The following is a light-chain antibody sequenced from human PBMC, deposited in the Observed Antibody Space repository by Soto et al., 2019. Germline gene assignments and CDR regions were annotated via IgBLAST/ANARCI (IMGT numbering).Light chain of an antibody. CDR3: QQYATTPFT. CDR2: GAS. V-gene: IGKV3-20*01. Sequence: EIALTQSPATLSVSPGERAAISGMASQSVSSNLAWYQQKPGQAPRLLIYGASTRATGIPDRFSGSGSGTDFTLTISRLEPEDFSVYYCQQYATTPFTFGPGTKVDI. CDR1: QSVSSN. J-gene: IGKJ3*01.